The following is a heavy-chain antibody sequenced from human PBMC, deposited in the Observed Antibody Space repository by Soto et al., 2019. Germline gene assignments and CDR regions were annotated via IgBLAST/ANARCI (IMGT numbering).Heavy chain of an antibody. D-gene: IGHD3-3*01. J-gene: IGHJ5*02. V-gene: IGHV3-23*01. Sequence: GGSLRLSCAASGFTFSSYAMSWVRQAPGKGLEWVSAISGSGGSTYYADSVKGRFTISRDNSKNTLYLQMNSLRAEGTAVYYCAKTEAYDFWSGYWFDPGGQGTLVTVSS. CDR2: ISGSGGST. CDR3: AKTEAYDFWSGYWFDP. CDR1: GFTFSSYA.